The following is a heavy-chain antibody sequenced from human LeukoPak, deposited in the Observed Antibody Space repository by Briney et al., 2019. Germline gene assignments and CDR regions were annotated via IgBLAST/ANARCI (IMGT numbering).Heavy chain of an antibody. CDR2: FDPEDGET. J-gene: IGHJ4*02. V-gene: IGHV1-24*01. CDR3: ATDLDSSGYYYFDY. Sequence: ASVKVSCKVSGYTLTELSMHWVRQAPGKGLEWMGGFDPEDGETIYAQKFQGRVTMTEDTSTDTAYMELSSLRSEDTAVYYCATDLDSSGYYYFDYWGQGTLVTVSS. CDR1: GYTLTELS. D-gene: IGHD3-22*01.